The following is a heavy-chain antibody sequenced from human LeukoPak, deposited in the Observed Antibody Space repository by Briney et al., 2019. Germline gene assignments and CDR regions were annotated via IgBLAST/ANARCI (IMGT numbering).Heavy chain of an antibody. Sequence: PGGSLRLSCAASGFTFSSYAMSWVRQAPGKGLEWVSAISGSGGTTYYVDSVKGRFTISRDSSKNTLYLQMNSLRAEDTAVYYCAKVSGGGLYYDGMDVWGQGTTVTVSS. J-gene: IGHJ6*02. CDR2: ISGSGGTT. CDR3: AKVSGGGLYYDGMDV. V-gene: IGHV3-23*01. CDR1: GFTFSSYA. D-gene: IGHD1-14*01.